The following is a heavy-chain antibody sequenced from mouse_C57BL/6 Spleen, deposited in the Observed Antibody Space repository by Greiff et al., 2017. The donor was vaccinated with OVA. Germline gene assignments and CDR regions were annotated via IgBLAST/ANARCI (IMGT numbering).Heavy chain of an antibody. D-gene: IGHD2-3*01. CDR3: ARSDGYLRYYAMDY. Sequence: EVQLVESGPELVKPGASVKIPCKASGYTFTDYNMDWVKQSHGKSLEWIGDINPNNGGTIYNQKFKGKATLTVDKSSSTAYMELRSLTSEDTAVYYCARSDGYLRYYAMDYWGQGTSVTVSS. CDR2: INPNNGGT. CDR1: GYTFTDYN. V-gene: IGHV1-18*01. J-gene: IGHJ4*01.